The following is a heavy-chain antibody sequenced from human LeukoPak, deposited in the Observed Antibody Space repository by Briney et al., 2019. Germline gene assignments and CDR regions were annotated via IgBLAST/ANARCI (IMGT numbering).Heavy chain of an antibody. Sequence: GGSLRLSCAASGFTFSSYVMSWVRQAPGKGLEWVSSISSSSSYIYYADSVKGRFTISRDNAKNSLYLQMNSLRAEDTAVYYCARAHNWKYGTFDYWGQGTLVTVSS. CDR2: ISSSSSYI. D-gene: IGHD1-7*01. V-gene: IGHV3-21*01. CDR1: GFTFSSYV. J-gene: IGHJ4*02. CDR3: ARAHNWKYGTFDY.